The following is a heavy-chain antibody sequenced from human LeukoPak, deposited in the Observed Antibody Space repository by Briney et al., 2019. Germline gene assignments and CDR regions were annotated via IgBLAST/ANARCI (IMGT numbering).Heavy chain of an antibody. D-gene: IGHD2-2*01. CDR3: ARGSTSDWPLDH. Sequence: ASVKASCKASGYTFTSYGISWVRQAPGQGLEWMGWISAYNGNTYYAQKLQGRVTMTTDTSTSTAYMELRSLRSDDTAVYYCARGSTSDWPLDHWGQETLVTISS. V-gene: IGHV1-18*01. CDR1: GYTFTSYG. J-gene: IGHJ4*02. CDR2: ISAYNGNT.